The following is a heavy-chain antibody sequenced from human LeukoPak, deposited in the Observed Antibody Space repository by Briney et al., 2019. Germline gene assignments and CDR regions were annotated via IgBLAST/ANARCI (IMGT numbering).Heavy chain of an antibody. J-gene: IGHJ4*02. CDR3: TRGNWGPEF. CDR2: IRKDGTST. Sequence: PGGSLRLSCVVSGFNLNSFYMDWVRQAPGKGLVWVSGIRKDGTSTGYADSVQGRFSISRETDKNTVYLQMNSLRPDDTGVYFCTRGNWGPEFWGQRTLVTVSS. V-gene: IGHV3-74*01. CDR1: GFNLNSFY. D-gene: IGHD3-16*01.